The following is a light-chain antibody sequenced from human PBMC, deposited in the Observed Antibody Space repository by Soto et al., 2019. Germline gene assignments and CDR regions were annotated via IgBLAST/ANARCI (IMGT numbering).Light chain of an antibody. CDR1: SSHFDDFDY. CDR3: GSYTSRSYV. J-gene: IGLJ1*01. V-gene: IGLV2-14*01. CDR2: EVS. Sequence: QSVLTQPGSVSGSPGQSITISCTRTSSHFDDFDYISWYQQHPGTVPKFIIYEVSNRPSGVSNRFSGSKSGNTASLTISGLQPDEEADYYCGSYTSRSYVFGTGTKVTVL.